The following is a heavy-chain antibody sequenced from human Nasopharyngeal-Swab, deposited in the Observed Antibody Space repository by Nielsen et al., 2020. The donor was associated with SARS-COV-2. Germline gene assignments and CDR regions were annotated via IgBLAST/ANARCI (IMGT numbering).Heavy chain of an antibody. J-gene: IGHJ4*02. CDR1: GFTFSSFG. CDR3: ARDAPAHYGAFY. CDR2: IALDASNE. D-gene: IGHD4-17*01. Sequence: GGSLRLSCAASGFTFSSFGMHWVRKAPGKGLGWVAFIALDASNEYYGDSVKGRFSISRDSSKNTLYLQMDSLRGEDTALYYCARDAPAHYGAFYWGRGTLVTVSS. V-gene: IGHV3-30*03.